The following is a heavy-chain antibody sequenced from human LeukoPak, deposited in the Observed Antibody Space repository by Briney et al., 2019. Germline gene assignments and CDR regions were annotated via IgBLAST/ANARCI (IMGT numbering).Heavy chain of an antibody. CDR1: GFTVSSNY. J-gene: IGHJ4*02. CDR3: ARRGLSYYYDSSGSKGLS. Sequence: GGSLRLSCAASGFTVSSNYMSWVRQAPGKGLEWVSVIYSGGSTYYADSVKGRFTISRDNSKNTLYLQMNSLRAEDTAVYYCARRGLSYYYDSSGSKGLSWGQGTLVTVSS. D-gene: IGHD3-22*01. V-gene: IGHV3-66*01. CDR2: IYSGGST.